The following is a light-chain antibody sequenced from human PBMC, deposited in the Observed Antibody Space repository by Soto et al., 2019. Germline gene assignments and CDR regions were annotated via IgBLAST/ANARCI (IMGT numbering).Light chain of an antibody. CDR3: QQYNNWPPWT. J-gene: IGKJ1*01. CDR1: QSVSRN. Sequence: EIVMTQSPATLSVFPGERATLSCRASQSVSRNLAWYQKKPGQAPRLLIYGASTRATGIPARFSGSGSGTEFTLTISSLQSEDFAVYYCQQYNNWPPWTFGQGTKVEI. CDR2: GAS. V-gene: IGKV3-15*01.